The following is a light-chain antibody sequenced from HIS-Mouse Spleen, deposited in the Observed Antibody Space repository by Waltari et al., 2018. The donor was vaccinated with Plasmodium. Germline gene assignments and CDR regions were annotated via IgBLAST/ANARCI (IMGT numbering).Light chain of an antibody. CDR2: AAS. J-gene: IGKJ3*01. CDR3: QQYYSFPLT. CDR1: QGISSY. Sequence: AIWMTQSPSLLSASTGDRVTISFRMSQGISSYLAWYQQKPGKAPELLIYAASTLQSGGPSRFSGSGSGTDFTLTISCLQSEDFATYYCQQYYSFPLTFGPGTKVDIK. V-gene: IGKV1D-8*02.